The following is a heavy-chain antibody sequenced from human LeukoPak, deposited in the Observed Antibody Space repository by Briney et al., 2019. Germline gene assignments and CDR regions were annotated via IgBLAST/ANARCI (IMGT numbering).Heavy chain of an antibody. CDR3: ARAGPSSSWHQFDY. CDR1: GFTVRRNY. J-gene: IGHJ4*02. Sequence: AGGSLRLSCAASGFTVRRNYMSWVRQAPGKGLEWVSVIYSGGSTYYADSVKGRITISRDNSKNTLYLQMNSLRAEDTAVYYCARAGPSSSWHQFDYWGQGTLVTVSS. D-gene: IGHD6-13*01. V-gene: IGHV3-66*01. CDR2: IYSGGST.